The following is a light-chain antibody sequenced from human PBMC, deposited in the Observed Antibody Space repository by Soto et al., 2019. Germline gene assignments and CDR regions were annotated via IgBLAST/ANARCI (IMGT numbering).Light chain of an antibody. CDR2: AAS. CDR3: QQYYSYPRT. Sequence: AIRMTQSQYSLSASTGDRVTITCRASQGISSYLAWYQQKPGKAPKLLIYAASTLQSGVPSRFSGSGSGTDFTLTISCLQSEDFATYYCQQYYSYPRTFGQGAKVDI. CDR1: QGISSY. V-gene: IGKV1-8*01. J-gene: IGKJ1*01.